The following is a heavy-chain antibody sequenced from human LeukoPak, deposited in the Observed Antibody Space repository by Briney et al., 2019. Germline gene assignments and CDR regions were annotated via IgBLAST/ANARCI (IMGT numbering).Heavy chain of an antibody. CDR3: ARDPTMIAYYYYMDV. Sequence: ASVKASCKASGGTFSSYAISWVRQATGQGLEWMGWINPNSGGTNYAQKFQGRVTMTRDTSISTAYMELSRLRSDDTAVYYCARDPTMIAYYYYMDVWGKGTTVTVSS. D-gene: IGHD3-22*01. V-gene: IGHV1-2*02. CDR2: INPNSGGT. J-gene: IGHJ6*03. CDR1: GGTFSSYA.